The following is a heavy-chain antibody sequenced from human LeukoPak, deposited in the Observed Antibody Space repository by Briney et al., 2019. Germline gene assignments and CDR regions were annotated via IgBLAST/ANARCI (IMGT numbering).Heavy chain of an antibody. D-gene: IGHD3-16*01. CDR2: ISSSGGTI. Sequence: GGSLRLSCAASGFSFSDYYMSWIRQAPGKGLEWVSYISSSGGTIYYADSVKGRFTISRDNAKNSLDLQMNNLRAEDTAVYYCAKYGGEEVNVVPYNWPDPWGQGTLVTVSS. CDR1: GFSFSDYY. CDR3: AKYGGEEVNVVPYNWPDP. V-gene: IGHV3-11*04. J-gene: IGHJ5*02.